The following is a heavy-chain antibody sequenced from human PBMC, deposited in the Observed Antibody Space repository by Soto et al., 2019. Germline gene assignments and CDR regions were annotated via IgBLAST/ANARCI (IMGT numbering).Heavy chain of an antibody. Sequence: SVKVSCKASGGTFSIYTISWVRQAPGQGLEWMGRIIPILGIANYARKFQGRLTITADKSTSTAYMELRSLRSDDTAVYYCARVRAELGYCSGGSCLPYYYGMDVWGQGTTVTVSS. D-gene: IGHD2-15*01. CDR2: IIPILGIA. CDR3: ARVRAELGYCSGGSCLPYYYGMDV. J-gene: IGHJ6*02. CDR1: GGTFSIYT. V-gene: IGHV1-69*02.